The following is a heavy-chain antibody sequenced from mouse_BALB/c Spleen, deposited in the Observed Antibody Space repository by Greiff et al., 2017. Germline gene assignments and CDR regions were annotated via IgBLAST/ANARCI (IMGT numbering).Heavy chain of an antibody. CDR1: GFNIKDTY. D-gene: IGHD2-2*01. J-gene: IGHJ3*01. V-gene: IGHV14-3*02. CDR2: IDPANGNT. Sequence: EVKLMESGAELVKPGASVKLSCTASGFNIKDTYMHWVKQRPEQGLEWIGRIDPANGNTKYDPKFQGKATITADTSSNTAYLQLSSLTSEDTAVYYCARNYGYDGFAYWGQGTLVTVSA. CDR3: ARNYGYDGFAY.